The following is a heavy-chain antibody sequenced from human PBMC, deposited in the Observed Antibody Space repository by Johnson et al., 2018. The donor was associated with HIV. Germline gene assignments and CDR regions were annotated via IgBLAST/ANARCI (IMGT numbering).Heavy chain of an antibody. CDR2: IYNGGTT. V-gene: IGHV3-66*01. CDR1: GFTVSSNY. J-gene: IGHJ3*02. D-gene: IGHD2-21*01. CDR3: ARARARVTFDI. Sequence: VQLVESGGGLVQPGGSLRLSCAASGFTVSSNYMNWVRQAPGKGLEWVSVIYNGGTTYYADSVKGRFTISRDNSKNTLYLQMNSLRAEDAAVYYCARARARVTFDIWGQGTMVTVSS.